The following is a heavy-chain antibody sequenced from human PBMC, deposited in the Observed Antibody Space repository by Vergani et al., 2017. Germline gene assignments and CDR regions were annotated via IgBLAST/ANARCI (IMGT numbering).Heavy chain of an antibody. CDR1: GGSISSGGYY. CDR2: IYYSGST. D-gene: IGHD5-12*01. J-gene: IGHJ6*02. V-gene: IGHV4-31*03. CDR3: ARWEFSGDDAYYYGMDV. Sequence: QVQLQESGPGLVKPSQTLSLTCTVPGGSISSGGYYWSWIRHHPGKGLEWIGYIYYSGSTYYNPSLKSRVTISVDTSKNQFSLKLSSVTAADTAVYYWARWEFSGDDAYYYGMDVWGQGTTVTVSS.